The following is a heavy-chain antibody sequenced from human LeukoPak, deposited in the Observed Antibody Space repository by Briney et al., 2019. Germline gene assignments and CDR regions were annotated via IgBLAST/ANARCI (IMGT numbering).Heavy chain of an antibody. V-gene: IGHV3-21*01. CDR2: ISSSSSYI. J-gene: IGHJ4*02. CDR3: ASTSRFGELLSY. CDR1: GFTFSSYE. Sequence: GGSLRLSCAASGFTFSSYEMNWVRQAPGKGLEWVSSISSSSSYIYYADSVKGRFTISRDNAKNSLYLQMNSLRAEDTAVYYCASTSRFGELLSYWGQGTLVTVSS. D-gene: IGHD3-10*01.